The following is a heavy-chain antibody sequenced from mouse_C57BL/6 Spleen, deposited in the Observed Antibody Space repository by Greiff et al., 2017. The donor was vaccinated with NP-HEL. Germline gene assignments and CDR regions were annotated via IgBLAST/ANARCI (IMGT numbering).Heavy chain of an antibody. J-gene: IGHJ4*01. V-gene: IGHV5-17*01. CDR3: ARKADYYAMDY. CDR1: GFTFSDYG. Sequence: EVKVIESGGGLVKPGGSLKLSCAASGFTFSDYGMHWVRQAPEKGLEWVAYISSGSSTIYYADTVKGRFTISRDNAKNTLFLQMTSLRSEDTAMYYCARKADYYAMDYWGQGTSVTVSS. CDR2: ISSGSSTI.